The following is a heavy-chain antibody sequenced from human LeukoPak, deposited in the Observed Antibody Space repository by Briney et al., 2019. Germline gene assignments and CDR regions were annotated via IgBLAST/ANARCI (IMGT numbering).Heavy chain of an antibody. CDR2: IDGSSSTI. V-gene: IGHV3-48*01. Sequence: PGGSLRLSCAASGSTFSSYSMNWVRQAPGKGLEWVSYIDGSSSTIYYADSVKGRFTISRDNAKNSLYLQMDSLRAEDTAVYYCATPFDYWGQGSLVTVSS. CDR1: GSTFSSYS. J-gene: IGHJ4*02. CDR3: ATPFDY.